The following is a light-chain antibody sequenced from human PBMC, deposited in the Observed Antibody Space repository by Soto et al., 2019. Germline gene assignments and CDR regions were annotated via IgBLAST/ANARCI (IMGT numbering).Light chain of an antibody. CDR1: QSLNTR. J-gene: IGKJ2*01. Sequence: DIQLTQSPSTLSASVGDRVTLTCRASQSLNTRLAWYQQRPGKAPKLLIYDASTLESGVPSRFSGGGSGTEFTLTINNLQPDDLATYICQQYKSYSTFGRGTMV. V-gene: IGKV1-5*01. CDR2: DAS. CDR3: QQYKSYST.